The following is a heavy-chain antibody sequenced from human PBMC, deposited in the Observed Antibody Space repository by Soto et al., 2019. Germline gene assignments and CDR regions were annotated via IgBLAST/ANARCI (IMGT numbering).Heavy chain of an antibody. CDR1: GYTFTSYA. V-gene: IGHV1-3*01. CDR2: INAGNGNT. CDR3: AREGDIVVVPAAPTLYVWEGFDY. Sequence: ASVKVSCKASGYTFTSYAMHWVRQAPGQRLEWMGWINAGNGNTKYSQKFQGRVTITRDTSASTAYMELSSLRSEDTAVYYCAREGDIVVVPAAPTLYVWEGFDYWGQGTLVTVSS. D-gene: IGHD2-2*01. J-gene: IGHJ4*02.